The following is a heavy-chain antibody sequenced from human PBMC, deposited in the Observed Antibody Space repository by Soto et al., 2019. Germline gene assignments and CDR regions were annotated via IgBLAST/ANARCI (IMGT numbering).Heavy chain of an antibody. CDR1: GYTFISYG. CDR2: ISPYNGNT. V-gene: IGHV1-18*01. D-gene: IGHD1-1*01. J-gene: IGHJ3*02. CDR3: ARDPTTCLTDAFDI. Sequence: HVQLVHSGAEVKKPGASLKVSCKASGYTFISYGVSWVRQAPGQGLEWLGWISPYNGNTNYAQKFQGRITMTTDTSTSTVYMDLRSLRPDDTAVYYCARDPTTCLTDAFDIWGQGTMVVVSS.